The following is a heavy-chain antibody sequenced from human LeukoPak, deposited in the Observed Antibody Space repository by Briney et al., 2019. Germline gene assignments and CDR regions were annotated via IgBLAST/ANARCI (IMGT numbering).Heavy chain of an antibody. V-gene: IGHV3-33*01. J-gene: IGHJ5*02. CDR3: ARERITMVRGVTRPYNWFDP. CDR1: GFTFSSYG. CDR2: IWYDGSNK. D-gene: IGHD3-10*01. Sequence: GGSLRLSCAASGFTFSSYGMHWVRQAPGKGLEWVAVIWYDGSNKYYADSVKGRFTISRDNSKNTLYLQMNSLRAEDTAVYYCARERITMVRGVTRPYNWFDPWGQGTLVTVSS.